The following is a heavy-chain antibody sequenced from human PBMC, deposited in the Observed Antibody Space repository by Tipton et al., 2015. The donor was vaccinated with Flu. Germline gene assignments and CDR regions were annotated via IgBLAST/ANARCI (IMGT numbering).Heavy chain of an antibody. CDR3: ARGTGITMVRGVIITQFDY. CDR2: INPSGGST. V-gene: IGHV1-46*01. CDR1: GYTFTSYY. Sequence: QLVQSGAEVKKPGASVKVSCKASGYTFTSYYMHWERQAPGQGLEWMGIINPSGGSTSYAQKFQGRVTMTRDTSTSTVYMELSSLRSEDTAVYYCARGTGITMVRGVIITQFDYWGQGTLVTVSS. J-gene: IGHJ4*02. D-gene: IGHD3-10*01.